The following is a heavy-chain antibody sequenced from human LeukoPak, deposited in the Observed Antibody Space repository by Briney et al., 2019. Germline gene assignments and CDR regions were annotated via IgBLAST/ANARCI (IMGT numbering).Heavy chain of an antibody. CDR3: ARSVTGAFDI. J-gene: IGHJ3*02. D-gene: IGHD1-14*01. CDR1: GYSISSGYY. V-gene: IGHV4-38-2*02. Sequence: PSETLSLTCTVSGYSISSGYYWGWIRQPPGKGLEWIGSIYHSGSTYYNPSLKSRVTISVDKSKNQFSLKLSSVTAADTAVYYCARSVTGAFDIWGQGTMVTVSS. CDR2: IYHSGST.